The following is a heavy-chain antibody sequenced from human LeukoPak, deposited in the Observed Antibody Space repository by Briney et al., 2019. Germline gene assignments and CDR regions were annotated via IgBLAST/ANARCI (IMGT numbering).Heavy chain of an antibody. D-gene: IGHD6-13*01. J-gene: IGHJ6*02. CDR3: ARDIGQQREFGMDV. CDR2: INPNSGGT. V-gene: IGHV1-2*06. CDR1: GYTFTGYY. Sequence: GASVKVSCKASGYTFTGYYIHWVRQAPGQGLEWVGRINPNSGGTNYAQKFQGRVTMTRDMSISTAYMELSRLTSDDTAVYYCARDIGQQREFGMDVWGQGTTVTVSS.